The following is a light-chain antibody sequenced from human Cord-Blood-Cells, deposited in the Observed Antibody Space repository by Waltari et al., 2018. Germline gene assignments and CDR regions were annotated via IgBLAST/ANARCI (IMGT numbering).Light chain of an antibody. V-gene: IGKV4-1*01. J-gene: IGKJ3*01. CDR2: WAS. CDR3: QQYYSTPFT. CDR1: QSVLYSSNNKNY. Sequence: DIVMTQSPDSLAVSLGERATINCKSSQSVLYSSNNKNYLAWYQQKPGQPPELLIYWASTRESGVPERFSGSGSGTDFTLTISSLQAEDVAVYYCQQYYSTPFTFGPGTKVDIK.